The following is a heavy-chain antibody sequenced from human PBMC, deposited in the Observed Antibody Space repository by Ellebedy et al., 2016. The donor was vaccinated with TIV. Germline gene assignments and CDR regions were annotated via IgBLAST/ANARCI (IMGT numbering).Heavy chain of an antibody. CDR3: ARAGSAAWDGGEFDY. CDR2: MNPNSGNT. Sequence: AASVKVSCKASGYTFTSYHINWVRQATGQGLEWMGWMNPNSGNTGYAQKFQGRVTITRNTSISTAYMARSSLRSEDTAVYYCARAGSAAWDGGEFDYWGQGTLVTVSS. J-gene: IGHJ4*02. V-gene: IGHV1-8*03. D-gene: IGHD3-16*01. CDR1: GYTFTSYH.